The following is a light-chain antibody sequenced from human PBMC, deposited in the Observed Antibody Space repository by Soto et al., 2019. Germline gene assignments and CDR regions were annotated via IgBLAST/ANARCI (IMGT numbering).Light chain of an antibody. Sequence: ILMAQSPATLPVSPGERATLSCRASQSVSGHLAWYQQNPGQAPRLLIYDASTRATGIPARFSGSGSSTEFTLTISSLQSEDFAVYYCQQYHDWPLTFGGGAKA. CDR3: QQYHDWPLT. CDR1: QSVSGH. CDR2: DAS. V-gene: IGKV3-15*01. J-gene: IGKJ4*01.